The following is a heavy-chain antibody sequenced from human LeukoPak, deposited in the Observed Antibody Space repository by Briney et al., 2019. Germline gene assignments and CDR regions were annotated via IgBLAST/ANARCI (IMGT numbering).Heavy chain of an antibody. CDR1: GGSISSGSYY. CDR3: ASGLLWFVGKYYFDY. Sequence: PSETLSLTCTVSGGSISSGSYYWSWIRQPAGKGLEWIGRIYTSGSTNYNPSLKSRVTISVDTSKNQFSLKLSSVTAADTAVYYCASGLLWFVGKYYFDYWGQGTLVTVSS. V-gene: IGHV4-61*02. J-gene: IGHJ4*02. D-gene: IGHD3-10*01. CDR2: IYTSGST.